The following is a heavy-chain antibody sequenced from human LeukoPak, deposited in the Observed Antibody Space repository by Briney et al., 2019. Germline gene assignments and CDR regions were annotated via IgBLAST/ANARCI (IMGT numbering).Heavy chain of an antibody. CDR1: GGSISSYY. CDR3: AREPHSGSYQSYWYFDL. Sequence: SETLSLTCTVSGGSISSYYWSWIRQPPGKGLEWIGYIYYSGSTNYNPSLKSRVTISVDTSKNQFSLKLSSVIAADTAVYYCAREPHSGSYQSYWYFDLWGRGTLVTVSS. V-gene: IGHV4-59*01. CDR2: IYYSGST. D-gene: IGHD1-26*01. J-gene: IGHJ2*01.